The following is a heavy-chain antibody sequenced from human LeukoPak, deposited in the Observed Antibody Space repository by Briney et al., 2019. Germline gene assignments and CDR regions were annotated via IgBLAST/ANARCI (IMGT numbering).Heavy chain of an antibody. CDR3: AHKTGFDY. CDR2: IYDRGDPT. CDR1: GFSFSNAA. V-gene: IGHV3-23*01. Sequence: PGGSLRLSRAASGFSFSNAAMSWVRQAPGKGLEWVSTIYDRGDPTYYADSVKGRFIISRDNSKNTLYLQMNSPRAEDSAVYYCAHKTGFDYWGQGTLVSVSS. J-gene: IGHJ4*02.